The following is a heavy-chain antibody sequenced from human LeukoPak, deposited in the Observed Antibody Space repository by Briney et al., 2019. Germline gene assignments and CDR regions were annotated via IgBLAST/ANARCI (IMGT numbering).Heavy chain of an antibody. J-gene: IGHJ6*02. D-gene: IGHD1-26*01. CDR1: GYTFTDYW. Sequence: GESLKISCRYTGYTFTDYWIGWVRQMPGKGLEWMGIIHPADSDTRYRPSFEGQVSISVDKSTSTAFLRWYSLKASDTAMYYCARHSLVGGYYYYGMDVWGQGTTVTVSS. CDR2: IHPADSDT. CDR3: ARHSLVGGYYYYGMDV. V-gene: IGHV5-51*01.